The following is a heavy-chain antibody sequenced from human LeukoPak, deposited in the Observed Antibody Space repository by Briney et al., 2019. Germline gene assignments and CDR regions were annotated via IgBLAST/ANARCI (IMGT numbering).Heavy chain of an antibody. CDR3: ASARGYSSEYK. CDR2: MSCSGSST. J-gene: IGHJ4*02. CDR1: GFTFNTYA. V-gene: IGHV3-23*01. D-gene: IGHD6-19*01. Sequence: GRSLRLSCAASGFTFNTYAMSWVRQAPGKGLEWVSSMSCSGSSTYYADSVKGRFTISRDNSKNTLYLRMHSLRAEDTSLYYCASARGYSSEYKWGEGTLVSVS.